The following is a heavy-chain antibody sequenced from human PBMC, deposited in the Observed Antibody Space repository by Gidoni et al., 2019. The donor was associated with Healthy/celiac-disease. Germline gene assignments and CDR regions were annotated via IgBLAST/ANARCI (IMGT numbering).Heavy chain of an antibody. V-gene: IGHV3-48*02. CDR1: VFTFSSYS. J-gene: IGHJ3*02. CDR3: ARVSRAYYDSSGYGGDAFDI. Sequence: EVQLVESGGGLVQPGGSLRLSCAASVFTFSSYSMNWCRQAPGKGLEWVSYSSSSSRSIYYADSVKGRFTISRDNAKNSLYLQMNSLRDEDTAVYYCARVSRAYYDSSGYGGDAFDIWGQGTMVTVSS. D-gene: IGHD3-22*01. CDR2: SSSSSRSI.